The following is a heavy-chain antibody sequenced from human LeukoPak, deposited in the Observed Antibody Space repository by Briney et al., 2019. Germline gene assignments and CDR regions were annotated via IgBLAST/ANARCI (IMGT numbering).Heavy chain of an antibody. CDR3: ARGRYCSSTSCYTGRSYYYYMDV. CDR2: INHSGST. J-gene: IGHJ6*03. V-gene: IGHV4-34*01. D-gene: IGHD2-2*02. Sequence: SETLSLTCAVYGGSFSGYYWSWIRQPPGKGLEWIGEINHSGSTNYNPSLKSRVTISVDTSKNQFSLKLSSVTAADTAVYYCARGRYCSSTSCYTGRSYYYYMDVWGKGTTVTVSS. CDR1: GGSFSGYY.